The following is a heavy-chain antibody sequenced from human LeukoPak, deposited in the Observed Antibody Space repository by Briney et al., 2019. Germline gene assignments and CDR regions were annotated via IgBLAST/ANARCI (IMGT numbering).Heavy chain of an antibody. V-gene: IGHV4-4*07. CDR3: ARESKDYVWGSYRYSPFDY. CDR1: GGSISNYY. J-gene: IGHJ4*02. Sequence: PSETLSLTCTVSGGSISNYYWSWIRQPAGKGLEWIGRIYTSGSTNYNPSLKSRVTMSVDTSKNQFSLKLSSVTAADTAVYYCARESKDYVWGSYRYSPFDYWGQGTLVTVSS. D-gene: IGHD3-16*02. CDR2: IYTSGST.